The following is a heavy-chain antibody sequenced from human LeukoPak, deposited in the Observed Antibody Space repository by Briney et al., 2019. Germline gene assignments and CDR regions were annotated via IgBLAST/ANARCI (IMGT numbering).Heavy chain of an antibody. CDR1: GASINSGGFF. CDR2: IYYSGYT. V-gene: IGHV4-31*03. CDR3: ARVLGVTTGHTFDI. Sequence: SETLSLTCTVSGASINSGGFFWSWIRQHPGTGLEWIGHIYYSGYTYYNPSLTSRLAISLDTSKTQFSLRLSSVTAADTAPYYCARVLGVTTGHTFDIWGQGIMVTVSS. D-gene: IGHD4-17*01. J-gene: IGHJ3*02.